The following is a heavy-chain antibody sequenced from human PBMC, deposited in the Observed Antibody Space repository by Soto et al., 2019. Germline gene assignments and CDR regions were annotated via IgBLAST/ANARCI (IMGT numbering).Heavy chain of an antibody. CDR3: ARSRGYDYLWGTYRPYEI. CDR1: GFIFSGYS. J-gene: IGHJ4*02. CDR2: IGSNGGAM. Sequence: GGSLRLSCAASGFIFSGYSMNWVRQAPGKGLEWVSYIGSNGGAMSYADSVKGRFTISRDNAKNSLSLQMNSLRAEDTAVYYCARSRGYDYLWGTYRPYEIWGQGTLVTVSS. V-gene: IGHV3-48*01. D-gene: IGHD3-16*02.